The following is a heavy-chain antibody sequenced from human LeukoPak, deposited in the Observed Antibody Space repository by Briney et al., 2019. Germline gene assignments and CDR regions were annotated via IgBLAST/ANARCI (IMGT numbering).Heavy chain of an antibody. D-gene: IGHD2-15*01. J-gene: IGHJ4*02. CDR2: LYYSGST. Sequence: SETLSLTCTVSGGSISGYYWRWIRQPPGEGLEWIGYLYYSGSTNYNPSLKSRVPISVDTSKNQFSLKLSSVTAADTAVYYCAGGPGYCSGGSCYRDYWGQGTLVTVSS. CDR3: AGGPGYCSGGSCYRDY. CDR1: GGSISGYY. V-gene: IGHV4-59*01.